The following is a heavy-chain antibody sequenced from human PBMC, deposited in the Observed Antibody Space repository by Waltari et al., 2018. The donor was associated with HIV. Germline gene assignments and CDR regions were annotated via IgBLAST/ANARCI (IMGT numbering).Heavy chain of an antibody. V-gene: IGHV4-38-2*01. J-gene: IGHJ5*02. CDR1: GYPISRGSY. CDR3: AGEVGYCSGGTCYSGWFDP. D-gene: IGHD2-15*01. CDR2: IPHSGNT. Sequence: QVQLQESGPGLVKPSETLSLTFAVSGYPISRGSYWGWIRQPPGKGLEWVGSIPHSGNTYSPPSLKCRVTLSVDTSKNHFSLKRNSVTAADKALYYCAGEVGYCSGGTCYSGWFDPWGQGTLVTVSS.